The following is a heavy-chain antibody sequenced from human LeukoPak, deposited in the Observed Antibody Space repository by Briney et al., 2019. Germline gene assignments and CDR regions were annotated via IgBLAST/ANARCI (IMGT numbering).Heavy chain of an antibody. J-gene: IGHJ4*02. CDR3: ARSTSSLRPFDY. Sequence: GGSLRLSCAASGFTFSSYWMHWVRQAPGEGLVWVSRINSDGSSTSYADSVKGRFTISRDNAKNTLYLQMNSLRAEDTAVYYCARSTSSLRPFDYWGQGTLVTVSS. CDR1: GFTFSSYW. D-gene: IGHD1-1*01. V-gene: IGHV3-74*01. CDR2: INSDGSST.